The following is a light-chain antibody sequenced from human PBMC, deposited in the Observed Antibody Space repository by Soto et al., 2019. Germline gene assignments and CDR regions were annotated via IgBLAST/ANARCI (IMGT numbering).Light chain of an antibody. Sequence: DIQMTQSPSSLSASVGDRVTITCRASQSISSYLNWYQQKPGKAPKFLIYVASRLKSGIPSRFSGNGTRTDFTLTISSLQPEDFATYYCQQGYSTPRTFGQGTKVEVK. V-gene: IGKV1-39*01. CDR1: QSISSY. J-gene: IGKJ1*01. CDR2: VAS. CDR3: QQGYSTPRT.